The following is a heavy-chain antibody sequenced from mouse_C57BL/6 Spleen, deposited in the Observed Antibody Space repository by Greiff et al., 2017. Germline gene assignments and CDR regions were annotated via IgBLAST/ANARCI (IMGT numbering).Heavy chain of an antibody. J-gene: IGHJ2*01. CDR3: TRWDYYGSSPDY. D-gene: IGHD1-1*01. CDR1: GYTFTSYW. Sequence: EVQLQQSGTVLARPGASVKMSCKTSGYTFTSYWMHWVKQRPGQGLEWIGAIYPGNSDPSYNQKFKGKAKLTAVTSASTAYMELSSLTNEDSAVYYCTRWDYYGSSPDYWGQGTTRTVSS. CDR2: IYPGNSDP. V-gene: IGHV1-5*01.